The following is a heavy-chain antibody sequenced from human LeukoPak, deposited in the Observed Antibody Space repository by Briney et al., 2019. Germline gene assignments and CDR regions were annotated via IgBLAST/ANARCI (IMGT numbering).Heavy chain of an antibody. CDR3: AKDLGGGIY. CDR1: GFTFDDYA. CDR2: VSWNSATI. Sequence: GRSLRLSCAAYGFTFDDYAMHWVRQAPGKGLDWVSGVSWNSATIAYADSVKGRFTISRDNSKNTLYLQMNSLRAEDTAVYYCAKDLGGGIYWGQGTLVTVSS. J-gene: IGHJ4*02. D-gene: IGHD3-16*01. V-gene: IGHV3-9*01.